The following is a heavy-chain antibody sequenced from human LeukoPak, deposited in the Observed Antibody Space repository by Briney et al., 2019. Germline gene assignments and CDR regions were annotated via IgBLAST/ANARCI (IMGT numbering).Heavy chain of an antibody. CDR1: GGSFSGYY. CDR2: INHSGST. Sequence: SSETLSLTCAVYGGSFSGYYWSWLRQPPGKGLEWIGEINHSGSTNYNPSLKSRVTISVDTSKSQFSLKLSSVTAADTAVYYCARSRSRTGYSSGWYVVDWVINWFDPWGQGTLVTVSS. J-gene: IGHJ5*02. CDR3: ARSRSRTGYSSGWYVVDWVINWFDP. V-gene: IGHV4-34*01. D-gene: IGHD6-19*01.